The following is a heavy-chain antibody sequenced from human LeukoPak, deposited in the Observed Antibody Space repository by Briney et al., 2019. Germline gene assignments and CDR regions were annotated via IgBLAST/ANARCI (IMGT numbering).Heavy chain of an antibody. CDR2: IYYSGST. CDR3: ARDRVYCSGGSCYSAFDP. D-gene: IGHD2-15*01. V-gene: IGHV4-31*03. CDR1: GGSISSGGYY. J-gene: IGHJ5*02. Sequence: SETLSLTCTVSGGSISSGGYYWSWIRQHPGKGLEWIGYIYYSGSTYYNPSLKSRVTISVDTSKNQFSLKLSSVTAADTAVYYCARDRVYCSGGSCYSAFDPWGQGTLVTVSS.